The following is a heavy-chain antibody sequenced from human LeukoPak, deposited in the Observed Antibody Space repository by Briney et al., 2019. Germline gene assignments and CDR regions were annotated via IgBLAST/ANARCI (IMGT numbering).Heavy chain of an antibody. CDR2: INYDETKK. J-gene: IGHJ4*02. CDR1: GFTFSDYW. Sequence: GGSLRLSCAASGFTFSDYWMSWVRQAPGKGLEWVANINYDETKKYYMDLVKGRFTISRDKAKNSLYLQMKSLRAEDTAIYYCVRLSYYFENWGQGTLVTVSS. D-gene: IGHD2/OR15-2a*01. V-gene: IGHV3-7*01. CDR3: VRLSYYFEN.